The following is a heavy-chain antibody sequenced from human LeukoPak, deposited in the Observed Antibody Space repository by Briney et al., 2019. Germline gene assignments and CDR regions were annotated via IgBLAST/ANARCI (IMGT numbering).Heavy chain of an antibody. CDR3: ARRYCSSTSCYVAYFDY. J-gene: IGHJ4*02. CDR2: INHSGST. CDR1: GGSFSGYY. Sequence: SETLSLTCAVYGGSFSGYYWSWIRQPPGKGLEWIGEINHSGSTNYNPSLKSRVTISVDRSKNQFSLKLSSVTAADTAVYYCARRYCSSTSCYVAYFDYWGQGTLVTVSS. D-gene: IGHD2-2*01. V-gene: IGHV4-34*01.